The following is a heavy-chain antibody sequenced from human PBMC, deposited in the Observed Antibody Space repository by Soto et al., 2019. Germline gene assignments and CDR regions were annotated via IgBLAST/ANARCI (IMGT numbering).Heavy chain of an antibody. V-gene: IGHV3-48*02. CDR3: ARDPSSGRQYYYYGMDV. D-gene: IGHD6-19*01. CDR2: ISSSSSTI. J-gene: IGHJ6*02. CDR1: GFTFSSYS. Sequence: EVQLVESGGGLVQPGGSLRLSCAASGFTFSSYSMNWVRQAPGTGLEWVSYISSSSSTIYYADSVKGRFTISRDNAKNSLYLQMNSLRDEDTAVYYCARDPSSGRQYYYYGMDVWGQGTTVTVSS.